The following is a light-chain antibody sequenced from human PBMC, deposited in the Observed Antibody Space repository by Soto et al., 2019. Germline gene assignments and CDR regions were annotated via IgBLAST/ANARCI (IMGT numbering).Light chain of an antibody. Sequence: QSALTQPASVSGSPGQSITISCNGTSSDIGGFNYVSWYQQHPGKAPTLIIYEVSNRPSGISHRFSGSKSGDTASLTISGLPAEDEADYYCSSFTNTTTLVLFGGGTQLTVL. CDR2: EVS. CDR3: SSFTNTTTLVL. V-gene: IGLV2-14*03. CDR1: SSDIGGFNY. J-gene: IGLJ7*01.